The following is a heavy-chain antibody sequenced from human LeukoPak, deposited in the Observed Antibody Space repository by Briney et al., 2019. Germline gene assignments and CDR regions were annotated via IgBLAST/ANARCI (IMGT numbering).Heavy chain of an antibody. J-gene: IGHJ3*02. CDR1: GGSISSGSYY. Sequence: SETLSLTCTVSGGSISSGSYYWSWIRQPAGKGLEWIGRIYTSGSTNYNPSLKSRVTISVDTSKNQFSLKLSSVTAADTAVYYCARYPSEYYDFWSGYYDDAFDIWGQGAMVTVSS. D-gene: IGHD3-3*01. CDR2: IYTSGST. V-gene: IGHV4-61*02. CDR3: ARYPSEYYDFWSGYYDDAFDI.